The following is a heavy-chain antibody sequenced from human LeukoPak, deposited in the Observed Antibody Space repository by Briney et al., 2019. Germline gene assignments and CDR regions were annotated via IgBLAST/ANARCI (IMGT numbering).Heavy chain of an antibody. Sequence: PSGTLSLTCVVADGSVSSSHWWSWVRQPPGKGLEWIGEIFHGGDSHYNPSLKSRVTISIDRSKNQFSLKLTSVTAADTAVYYCLRVHCDNTNFFYFDHWGQGTLVTVSS. CDR3: LRVHCDNTNFFYFDH. V-gene: IGHV4-4*02. D-gene: IGHD2/OR15-2a*01. J-gene: IGHJ4*02. CDR1: DGSVSSSHW. CDR2: IFHGGDS.